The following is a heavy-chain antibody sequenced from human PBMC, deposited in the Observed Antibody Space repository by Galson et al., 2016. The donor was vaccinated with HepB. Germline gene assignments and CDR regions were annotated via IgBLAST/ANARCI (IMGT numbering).Heavy chain of an antibody. CDR1: GYSFTSYW. Sequence: QSGAEVKKPGESLRISCKTSGYSFTSYWISWVRQMPGNGLEWMGRIGPSGSYTKYSPSFRGHVTISVDKSTSTAYLEFTSLKSLDNAMYYSARHCSGGSCYHPDYWGQGTLVTVSS. CDR3: ARHCSGGSCYHPDY. J-gene: IGHJ4*02. CDR2: IGPSGSYT. D-gene: IGHD2-15*01. V-gene: IGHV5-10-1*01.